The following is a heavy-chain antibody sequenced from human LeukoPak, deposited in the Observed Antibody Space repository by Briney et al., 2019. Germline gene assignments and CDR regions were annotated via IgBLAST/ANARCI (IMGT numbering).Heavy chain of an antibody. V-gene: IGHV4-39*07. CDR3: AREPVWGSYRGPLDY. D-gene: IGHD3-16*02. CDR1: GGSIRSSSYY. J-gene: IGHJ4*02. Sequence: SETLXLTCTVSGGSIRSSSYYWGWIRQPPGKGLEWIGSIYYSGSTYYNPSLKSRVTISVDTSKNQFSLKLSSVTAADTAVYYCAREPVWGSYRGPLDYWGQGTLVTVSS. CDR2: IYYSGST.